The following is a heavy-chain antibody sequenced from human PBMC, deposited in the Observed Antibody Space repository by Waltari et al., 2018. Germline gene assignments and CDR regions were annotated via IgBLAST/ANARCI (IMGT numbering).Heavy chain of an antibody. CDR2: IDYGGST. CDR1: GFSVSGNY. J-gene: IGHJ6*02. V-gene: IGHV3-53*01. Sequence: EVQLVESGGGLIQPGGFLRLSWAASGFSVSGNYMNWVRQAPGKGAGWVSVIDYGGSTYYTDSVRGRFTISRDISKNTVYLQMNSLRGEDTAVYYCARDLTSKSREGMDVWGQGTTVTVSS. D-gene: IGHD4-17*01. CDR3: ARDLTSKSREGMDV.